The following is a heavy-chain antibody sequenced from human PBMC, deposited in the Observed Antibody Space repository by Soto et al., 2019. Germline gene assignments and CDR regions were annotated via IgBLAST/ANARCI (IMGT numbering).Heavy chain of an antibody. J-gene: IGHJ4*02. V-gene: IGHV3-23*01. CDR1: GFTFSSYA. CDR2: ISGSGGST. CDR3: AKGRGYCGGTGFYVGSDY. D-gene: IGHD2-2*01. Sequence: EVQLLESGGGLVQPGGSLRLSCAASGFTFSSYAMSWVRQAPGKGLEWVSAISGSGGSTYYADSVKGRFTISRDNSKNPLYREISSLRAEDKAVKYCAKGRGYCGGTGFYVGSDYWGQGTLVTVSS.